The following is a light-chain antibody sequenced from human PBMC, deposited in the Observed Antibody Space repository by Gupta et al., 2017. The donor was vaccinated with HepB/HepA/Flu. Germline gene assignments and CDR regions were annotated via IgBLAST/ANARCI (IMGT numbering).Light chain of an antibody. J-gene: IGKJ1*01. CDR2: KVS. Sequence: DIQMTQSSSTLSASVGDRVTITCRASESLDNWLAWYQQKPGKAPKVLIYKVSNLESGVPSRFSGSGSGTEFTLTISGLQPDDFAIYYCQHDNGNSWTFGQGTRVEVK. CDR1: ESLDNW. V-gene: IGKV1-5*03. CDR3: QHDNGNSWT.